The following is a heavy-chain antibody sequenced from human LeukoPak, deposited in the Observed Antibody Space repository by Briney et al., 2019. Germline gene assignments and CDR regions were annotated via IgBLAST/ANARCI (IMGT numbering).Heavy chain of an antibody. J-gene: IGHJ5*02. D-gene: IGHD2-15*01. Sequence: GASVTVSCKASGYTFTSYGISWARQAPGQGLEWMGWISAYNGNTNYAQKLQGRVTMTTDTSTSTAYMELRSLRSDDTAVYYCARGTAVVAATGGNWFDPWGQGTLVTVSS. CDR3: ARGTAVVAATGGNWFDP. V-gene: IGHV1-18*01. CDR1: GYTFTSYG. CDR2: ISAYNGNT.